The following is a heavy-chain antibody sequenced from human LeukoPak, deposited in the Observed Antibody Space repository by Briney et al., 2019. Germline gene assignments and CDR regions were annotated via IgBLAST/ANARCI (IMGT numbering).Heavy chain of an antibody. CDR1: GFTFSSYS. CDR2: ISSSSSYI. D-gene: IGHD5-12*01. CDR3: ARDKSGYDHRGTYYYHGMDV. J-gene: IGHJ6*02. Sequence: GGSLRFSCAASGFTFSSYSMNWVRQAPGKGLEWVSSISSSSSYIYYADSVKGRFTISRDNTKNSLYLQMNSPRAEDTAVYYCARDKSGYDHRGTYYYHGMDVWGQGTTVTVSS. V-gene: IGHV3-21*01.